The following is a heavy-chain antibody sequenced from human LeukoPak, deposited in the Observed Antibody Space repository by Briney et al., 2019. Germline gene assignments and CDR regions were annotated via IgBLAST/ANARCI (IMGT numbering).Heavy chain of an antibody. CDR3: ARSLDSSTSCYS. D-gene: IGHD2-2*01. CDR1: GYTFTSYG. V-gene: IGHV1-69*05. Sequence: VASVKVSCKASGYTFTSYGISWVRQAPGQGLEWMGGIIPIFGTANYAQKFQGRVTITTDESTSTAYMELSSLRSEDTAVYYCARSLDSSTSCYSWGQGTLVTVSS. CDR2: IIPIFGTA. J-gene: IGHJ5*02.